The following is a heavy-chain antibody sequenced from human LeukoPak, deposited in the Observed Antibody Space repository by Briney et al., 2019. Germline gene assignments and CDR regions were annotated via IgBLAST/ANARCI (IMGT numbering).Heavy chain of an antibody. Sequence: AGGSLRLSCAASGFTFKNYDMHWVRQPPGKGLEGVAFIRYDGSTNYYAESVKGRFPISRDNSKNTMYLQIDSLRVEDTAVYYCAKAIARGADYWGQGTLVTVSS. CDR2: IRYDGSTN. CDR3: AKAIARGADY. J-gene: IGHJ4*02. D-gene: IGHD3-10*01. V-gene: IGHV3-30*02. CDR1: GFTFKNYD.